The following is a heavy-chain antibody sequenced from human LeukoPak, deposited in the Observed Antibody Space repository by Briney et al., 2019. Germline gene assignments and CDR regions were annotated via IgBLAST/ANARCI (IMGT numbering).Heavy chain of an antibody. D-gene: IGHD1-14*01. CDR2: IYYSGST. Sequence: SETLSLTCTVSGGSISSYYWSWVRQPPGKGLEWIGYIYYSGSTNYNPSLKSRVTISVDTSKNQFSLKLSSVTAEDTAVYYCAKHYQTTFDYWGPGALVTVSS. V-gene: IGHV4-59*01. J-gene: IGHJ4*02. CDR1: GGSISSYY. CDR3: AKHYQTTFDY.